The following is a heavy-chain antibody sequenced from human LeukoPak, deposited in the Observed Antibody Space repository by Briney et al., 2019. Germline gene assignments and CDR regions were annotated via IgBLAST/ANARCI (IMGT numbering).Heavy chain of an antibody. J-gene: IGHJ4*02. Sequence: GESLKISCKGSGYSFNSYWIGWVRQMPGKGLEWMGIIYLGDSDTRYSPSFPGQVTISADKSISTAYLQWSSLKASDTAMYYCARHPSYTSGWPLDYWGQGTLVTVSS. CDR3: ARHPSYTSGWPLDY. D-gene: IGHD6-19*01. V-gene: IGHV5-51*01. CDR2: IYLGDSDT. CDR1: GYSFNSYW.